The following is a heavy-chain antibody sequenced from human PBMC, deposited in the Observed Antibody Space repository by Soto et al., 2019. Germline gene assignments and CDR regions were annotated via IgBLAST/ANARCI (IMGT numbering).Heavy chain of an antibody. Sequence: PSETLSLTCTVSGGSISSGGYYWSWIRQHPGKGLEWIGYIYYSGSTYYNPSLKSRVTISVDTSKNQFSLKLSSVTAADTAVYYCARDKYSSSGYLEHWFDPWGQGTLVTVSS. V-gene: IGHV4-31*03. CDR2: IYYSGST. D-gene: IGHD6-13*01. CDR1: GGSISSGGYY. CDR3: ARDKYSSSGYLEHWFDP. J-gene: IGHJ5*02.